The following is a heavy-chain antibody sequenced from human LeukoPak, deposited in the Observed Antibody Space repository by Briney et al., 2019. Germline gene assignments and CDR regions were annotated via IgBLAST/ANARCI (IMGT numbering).Heavy chain of an antibody. CDR2: ISGSGSTI. CDR1: GFLFSNYR. Sequence: GGSLRLSCAASGFLFSNYRMNWVRQAPGKGLEWISYISGSGSTIYYAGSVKGRFTISRDNAKNSLYLQMNSLRAEDTAVYYCVRDWYYQGDYWGQGTLVTVSS. D-gene: IGHD3-10*01. V-gene: IGHV3-48*03. CDR3: VRDWYYQGDY. J-gene: IGHJ4*02.